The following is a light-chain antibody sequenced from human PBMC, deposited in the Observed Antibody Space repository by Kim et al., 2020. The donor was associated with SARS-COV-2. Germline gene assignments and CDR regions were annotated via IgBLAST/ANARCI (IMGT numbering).Light chain of an antibody. V-gene: IGLV1-40*01. J-gene: IGLJ1*01. CDR2: ADK. Sequence: VTMCCNGNNSKTGAGYHVHWFQQLPGTAPKLPIYADKCRPSGVTGRFSGSKCGTTGSLAITGLQTEDEAEYYCQSYDIRLPGSGVFGTGAKVTVL. CDR3: QSYDIRLPGSGV. CDR1: NSKTGAGYH.